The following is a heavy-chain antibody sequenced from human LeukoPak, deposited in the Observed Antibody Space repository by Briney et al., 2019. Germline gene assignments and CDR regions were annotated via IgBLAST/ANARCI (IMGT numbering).Heavy chain of an antibody. D-gene: IGHD4-23*01. J-gene: IGHJ5*02. CDR3: ARRMSPGGWFGP. CDR2: IYYSGIT. CDR1: DGAITAYY. V-gene: IGHV4-59*08. Sequence: SETLSLTCTVSDGAITAYYWSWLRQPPGKGLEWIGYIYYSGITNYNPSLKSRVTMSVGTSKNHFYLKLSSVTAADTAVYFCARRMSPGGWFGPWGQGTLVTVSS.